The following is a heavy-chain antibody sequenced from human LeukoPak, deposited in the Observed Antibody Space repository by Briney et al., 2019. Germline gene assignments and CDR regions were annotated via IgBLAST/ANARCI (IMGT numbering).Heavy chain of an antibody. J-gene: IGHJ1*01. V-gene: IGHV3-53*01. CDR1: GFTVSSNY. Sequence: GGSLRLSCAASGFTVSSNYMSWVRQAPGKGLEWVSVIYSGGSTYYADSVKGRFTISRDNSKNTLYPQMNSLRAEDTAVYYCARSLGYCSGGSCSVAEYFQHWGQGTLVTVSS. D-gene: IGHD2-15*01. CDR3: ARSLGYCSGGSCSVAEYFQH. CDR2: IYSGGST.